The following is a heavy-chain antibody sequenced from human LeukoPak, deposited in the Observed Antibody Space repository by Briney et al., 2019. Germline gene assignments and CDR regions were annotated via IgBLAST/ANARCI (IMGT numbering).Heavy chain of an antibody. CDR2: INHSGST. V-gene: IGHV4-34*01. CDR3: ARGNDYYGSSGFDY. CDR1: GGSFSGYY. Sequence: KPSETLSLTCAVYGGSFSGYYWSWIRQPPGKGLEWIGEINHSGSTNYNPSLKSRVTISVDTSKNQFSLKLSSVTAADTAVYYCARGNDYYGSSGFDYWGQGTLVTVSS. D-gene: IGHD3-22*01. J-gene: IGHJ4*02.